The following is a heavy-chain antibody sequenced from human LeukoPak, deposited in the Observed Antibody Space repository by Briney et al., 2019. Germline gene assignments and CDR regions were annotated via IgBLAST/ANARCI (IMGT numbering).Heavy chain of an antibody. V-gene: IGHV4-4*02. Sequence: SGTLSLTCAVSGGSISGSNWWSWVRQPPGKGLEWIGEIYHSGSTNYNPSLKSRVTISVDKSKNQFSLKLSSVTAADTAVCYCARAYCSSTSCYAGVDYWGQGTLVTVSS. CDR2: IYHSGST. CDR1: GGSISGSNW. J-gene: IGHJ4*02. CDR3: ARAYCSSTSCYAGVDY. D-gene: IGHD2-2*01.